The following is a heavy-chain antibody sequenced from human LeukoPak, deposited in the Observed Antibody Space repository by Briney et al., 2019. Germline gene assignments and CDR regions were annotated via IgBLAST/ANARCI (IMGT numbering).Heavy chain of an antibody. Sequence: ASVKVSCKASGYTFTSYYMHWVRQAPGQGLEWMGIINPSGGSTSYAQKFQGRVTMTRDMSTSTVYMELGSLRSEDTAVYYCARATVEGDAFDIWGQGTMVTVSS. J-gene: IGHJ3*02. CDR1: GYTFTSYY. CDR2: INPSGGST. V-gene: IGHV1-46*01. D-gene: IGHD4-17*01. CDR3: ARATVEGDAFDI.